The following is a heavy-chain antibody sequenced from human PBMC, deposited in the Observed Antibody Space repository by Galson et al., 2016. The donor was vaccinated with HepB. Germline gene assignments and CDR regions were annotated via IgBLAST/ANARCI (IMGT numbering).Heavy chain of an antibody. J-gene: IGHJ6*02. CDR3: ARAYNWDDEDSGLDV. V-gene: IGHV5-51*01. CDR2: IYPADSDT. Sequence: QSGAEVKKPGESLKISCKGSGYSFTKYWIAWVRQMPGKGLERMGIIYPADSDTRYSPSFQGQVTISADKPINTAYLQWSNLKASDTATYYCARAYNWDDEDSGLDVWGQGTSVTVSS. D-gene: IGHD1-1*01. CDR1: GYSFTKYW.